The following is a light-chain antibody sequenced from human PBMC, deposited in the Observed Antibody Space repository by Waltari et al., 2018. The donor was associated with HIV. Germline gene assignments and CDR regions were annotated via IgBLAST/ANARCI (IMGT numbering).Light chain of an antibody. CDR1: QSVSSN. CDR3: QQSFTLPLT. V-gene: IGKV3-15*01. CDR2: GAS. Sequence: EIVMTQSPATLSVSPGERATLSCRASQSVSSNLAWYQQKPGQAPRLLIYGASTRATGIPARFSGSGSGTEYTLTISSLQPEDFATYYCQQSFTLPLTFGPGTKVDAK. J-gene: IGKJ3*01.